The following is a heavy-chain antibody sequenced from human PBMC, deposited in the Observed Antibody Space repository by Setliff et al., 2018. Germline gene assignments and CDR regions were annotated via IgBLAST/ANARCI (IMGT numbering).Heavy chain of an antibody. CDR3: ARDPGFRSGTWALDN. V-gene: IGHV4-39*07. D-gene: IGHD3-16*01. CDR2: LSFAGDA. CDR1: GDSISSGYYY. J-gene: IGHJ4*02. Sequence: SETLSLTCTVSGDSISSGYYYWAWIRQTPGEGLEWVGSLSFAGDAYYNPSLKSRVTMSLDTSKNQFSLRVKSVTAADTALYSCARDPGFRSGTWALDNWGQGTLVTVS.